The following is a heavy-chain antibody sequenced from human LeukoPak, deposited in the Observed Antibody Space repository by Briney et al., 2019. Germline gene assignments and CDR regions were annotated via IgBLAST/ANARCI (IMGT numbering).Heavy chain of an antibody. Sequence: GGSLRLSCAASGFTFSSYAMHWVRQAPGKGLEWVAVISYDGSNKYYADSVKGRFTISRDNSKNTLYLQMNSLRAEDTAVYYCARDPVVVPAAISRYFDYWGQGTLVTVSP. J-gene: IGHJ4*02. CDR1: GFTFSSYA. CDR2: ISYDGSNK. D-gene: IGHD2-2*01. CDR3: ARDPVVVPAAISRYFDY. V-gene: IGHV3-30-3*01.